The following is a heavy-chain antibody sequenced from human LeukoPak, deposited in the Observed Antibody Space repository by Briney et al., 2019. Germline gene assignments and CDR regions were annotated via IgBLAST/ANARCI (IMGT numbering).Heavy chain of an antibody. CDR2: TYTSGDT. D-gene: IGHD6-13*01. J-gene: IGHJ4*02. CDR1: RASISDNY. CDR3: TIGRASGSLAH. V-gene: IGHV4-4*07. Sequence: SETLSLTCTVSRASISDNYWSWSRQPAGKALEWIGRTYTSGDTNYNPSLKSRASVSVDTSKNQFYLSLRYVTAADTAVYYCTIGRASGSLAHWGPGTLVTVSS.